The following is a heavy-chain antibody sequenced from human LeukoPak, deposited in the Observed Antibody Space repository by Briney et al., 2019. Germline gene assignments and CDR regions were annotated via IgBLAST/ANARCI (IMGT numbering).Heavy chain of an antibody. D-gene: IGHD6-13*01. CDR1: GGSISSSSYY. Sequence: PSETLSLTCTVSGGSISSSSYYWGWIRQPPGKGLEWIGSIYYSGSTYYNPSLKSRVTISVDTSKNQFSLKLSSVTAADTAVYYCARVRGGTQLDGWGQGTLVTVSS. V-gene: IGHV4-39*07. CDR2: IYYSGST. J-gene: IGHJ4*02. CDR3: ARVRGGTQLDG.